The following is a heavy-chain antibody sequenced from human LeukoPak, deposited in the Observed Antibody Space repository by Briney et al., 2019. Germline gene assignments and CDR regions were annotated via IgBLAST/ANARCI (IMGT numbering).Heavy chain of an antibody. CDR1: GFTFSDYY. CDR2: ISSSGSTI. J-gene: IGHJ3*02. V-gene: IGHV3-11*01. D-gene: IGHD2-15*01. CDR3: ARVRGSSMFVDAFDI. Sequence: PGGSLRLSCAASGFTFSDYYMSWIRQAPGKGLGWVSYISSSGSTIYYADSVKGRFTISRDNAKNSLYLQMNSLRAEDTAVYYCARVRGSSMFVDAFDIWGQGTMVTVSS.